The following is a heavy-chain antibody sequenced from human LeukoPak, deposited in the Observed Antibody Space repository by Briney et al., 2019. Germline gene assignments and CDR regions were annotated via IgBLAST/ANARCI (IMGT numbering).Heavy chain of an antibody. CDR3: ARGVVVPAAYNWFDP. D-gene: IGHD2-2*01. CDR2: IYYSGST. CDR1: GGSISSYY. J-gene: IGHJ5*02. Sequence: SETLSLTCTVSGGSISSYYWSWIRQPPGKGLEWIGYIYYSGSTNYNPSLKSRVTISVDTSKNQFSLKLSSVTAAGTAVYYCARGVVVPAAYNWFDPWGQGTLVTVSS. V-gene: IGHV4-59*01.